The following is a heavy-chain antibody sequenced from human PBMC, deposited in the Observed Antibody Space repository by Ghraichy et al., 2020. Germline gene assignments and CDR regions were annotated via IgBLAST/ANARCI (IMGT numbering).Heavy chain of an antibody. CDR2: ISGGGGST. CDR3: AKGRYGDYAYNWFDP. V-gene: IGHV3-23*01. J-gene: IGHJ5*02. CDR1: GFTFNSYA. D-gene: IGHD5-12*01. Sequence: LSLTCAASGFTFNSYAMSWVRQAPGKGLEWVSAISGGGGSTYYADSVKGRFTISRDNSKSTLYLQMNSLRVEDTAVYYCAKGRYGDYAYNWFDPWGQGTLVTVSS.